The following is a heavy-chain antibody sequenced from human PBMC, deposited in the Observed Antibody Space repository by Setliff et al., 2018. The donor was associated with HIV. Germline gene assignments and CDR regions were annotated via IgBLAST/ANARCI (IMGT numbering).Heavy chain of an antibody. V-gene: IGHV3-21*01. D-gene: IGHD3-10*01. CDR3: ARETYYYGSGVPPVIDY. CDR1: GFNFGSYG. J-gene: IGHJ4*02. CDR2: ISSSSSYI. Sequence: PGGSLRLSCAASGFNFGSYGMHWVRQAPGKGLEWVSSISSSSSYIYYADSVKGRFTISRDNAKNSLHLQMNSLRAEDTAVYYCARETYYYGSGVPPVIDYWGQGTLVTVSS.